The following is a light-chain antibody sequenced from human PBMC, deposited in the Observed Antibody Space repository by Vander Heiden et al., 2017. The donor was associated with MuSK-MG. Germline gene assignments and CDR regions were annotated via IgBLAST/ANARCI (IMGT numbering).Light chain of an antibody. V-gene: IGKV3-20*01. CDR1: QSVSSSY. CDR2: GAS. Sequence: EIVLTQSPGTLSLSPGARATLSCRASQSVSSSYLAWYQQKPGQAPRLLMYGASSRATGIPDRFSGSGSGTDFTLTISILDPEDFAVYYCQQDVSSPYTFGQGTKMEI. CDR3: QQDVSSPYT. J-gene: IGKJ2*01.